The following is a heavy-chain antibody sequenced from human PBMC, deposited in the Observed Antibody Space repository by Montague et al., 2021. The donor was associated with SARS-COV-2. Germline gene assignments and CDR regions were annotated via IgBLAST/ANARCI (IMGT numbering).Heavy chain of an antibody. V-gene: IGHV4-34*01. J-gene: IGHJ4*02. Sequence: SETLSLTCAVYGGSFSDYYWTWIRQPPGKGLEWIGEINDRGTSNXNPSLQSRVSISVDTSKNQFSLYLGSVTAADTAVYYCARGRQHFNMIVVVMTGGEYCFDYWGQGTLVTVSS. CDR3: ARGRQHFNMIVVVMTGGEYCFDY. CDR2: INDRGTS. D-gene: IGHD3-22*01. CDR1: GGSFSDYY.